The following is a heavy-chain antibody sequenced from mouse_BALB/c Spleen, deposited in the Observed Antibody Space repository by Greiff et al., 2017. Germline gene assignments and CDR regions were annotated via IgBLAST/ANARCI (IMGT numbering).Heavy chain of an antibody. J-gene: IGHJ4*01. D-gene: IGHD2-4*01. V-gene: IGHV5-4*02. Sequence: DVKLVESGGGLVKPGGSLKLSCAASGFTFSDYYMYWVRQTPEKRLEWVATISDGGSYTYYPDSVKGRFTISRDNAKNNLYLQMSSLKSEDTAMYYCARDRTEYDYDSYAMDYWGQGTSVTVSS. CDR2: ISDGGSYT. CDR3: ARDRTEYDYDSYAMDY. CDR1: GFTFSDYY.